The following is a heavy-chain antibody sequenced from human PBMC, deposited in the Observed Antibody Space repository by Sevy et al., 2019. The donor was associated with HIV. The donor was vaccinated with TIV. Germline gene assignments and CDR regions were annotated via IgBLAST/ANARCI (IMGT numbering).Heavy chain of an antibody. V-gene: IGHV3-48*01. CDR3: ARDLIPYSCSTTRCSYFDY. D-gene: IGHD2-2*01. J-gene: IGHJ4*02. CDR2: ISSRSTTI. Sequence: GGSLRLSCAASGFTFSMYSMNWVRQAPGKGLEWVSSISSRSTTIYYADSVKGRFTISRDNAKNSLYLQMDSLRAEDTAVYYCARDLIPYSCSTTRCSYFDYWGQGTLVTVSS. CDR1: GFTFSMYS.